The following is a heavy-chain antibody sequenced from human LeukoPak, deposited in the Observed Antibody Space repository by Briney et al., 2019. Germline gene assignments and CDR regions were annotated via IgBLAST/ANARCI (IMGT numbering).Heavy chain of an antibody. D-gene: IGHD5-18*01. J-gene: IGHJ6*02. CDR1: GFTFSSYW. CDR3: AKVLRYSYGYSYYYYYGMDV. V-gene: IGHV3-7*01. CDR2: IKQDGSEK. Sequence: TGGSLRLSCAASGFTFSSYWMSWVRRAPGKGLEWVANIKQDGSEKYYADSVKGRFTISRDNSKNTLYLQMNSLGAEDTAVYYCAKVLRYSYGYSYYYYYGMDVWGQGTTVTVSS.